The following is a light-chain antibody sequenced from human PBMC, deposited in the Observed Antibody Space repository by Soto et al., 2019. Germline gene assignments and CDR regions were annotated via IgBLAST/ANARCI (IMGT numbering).Light chain of an antibody. V-gene: IGKV3-20*01. Sequence: EIVLTQSPGTLSLSPGERATLSCRASQSVSSSYLAWYQQKPGPGPRLLIYGASSRATGIPDRFRGSGSGTDFTLTISRLEPEDFAVYYCQQYAGSPKTFGQGTKVEIK. CDR3: QQYAGSPKT. CDR2: GAS. J-gene: IGKJ1*01. CDR1: QSVSSSY.